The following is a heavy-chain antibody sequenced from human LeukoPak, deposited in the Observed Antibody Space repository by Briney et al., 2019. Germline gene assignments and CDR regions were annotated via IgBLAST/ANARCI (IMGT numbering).Heavy chain of an antibody. V-gene: IGHV2-5*02. J-gene: IGHJ4*02. D-gene: IGHD2-15*01. CDR1: EFSLSTSGVR. Sequence: SGPTLVNPTQTLTLTCTFSEFSLSTSGVRMGWIRQPPGKALEWLALIYWDDDKRYSPSLESRLTITKDTSKNQVVLTMTNMDPVDTATYYCAHTYGIYYFDYWGQGTLVTVSS. CDR2: IYWDDDK. CDR3: AHTYGIYYFDY.